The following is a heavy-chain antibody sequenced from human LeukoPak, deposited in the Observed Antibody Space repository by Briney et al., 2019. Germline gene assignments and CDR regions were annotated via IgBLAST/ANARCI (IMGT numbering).Heavy chain of an antibody. V-gene: IGHV4-4*07. CDR2: KSVSGHT. D-gene: IGHD4/OR15-4a*01. Sequence: SETLSLTCTISGGSITNYYWNWIRQSAGKGLEWIGRKSVSGHTNYRSSLESRVTMSVDTSKNQYSLRLTSVTTADTAVYYCVRVSRIDYGANPEGDVWGKGITVIVSS. CDR1: GGSITNYY. J-gene: IGHJ6*04. CDR3: VRVSRIDYGANPEGDV.